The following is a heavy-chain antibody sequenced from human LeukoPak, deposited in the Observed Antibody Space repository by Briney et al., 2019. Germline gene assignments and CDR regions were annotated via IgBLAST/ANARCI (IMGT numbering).Heavy chain of an antibody. D-gene: IGHD3-10*01. J-gene: IGHJ4*02. CDR1: GFTFSTYG. Sequence: PGGSLRLSCAASGFTFSTYGMHWVRQAPGKGLERVAFIRYDGSNKYYADSVKGRFTISRDNSKNTLYLQMSSLRAEDTAVYYCAKGPEVRGVIVILKTGEKGALDYWGQGTLVTVSS. CDR2: IRYDGSNK. V-gene: IGHV3-30*02. CDR3: AKGPEVRGVIVILKTGEKGALDY.